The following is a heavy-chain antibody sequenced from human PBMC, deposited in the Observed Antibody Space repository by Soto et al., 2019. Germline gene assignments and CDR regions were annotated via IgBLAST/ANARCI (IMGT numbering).Heavy chain of an antibody. V-gene: IGHV4-4*02. CDR3: ARVQGLVEVVDY. CDR1: GGSISSSNW. CDR2: IYHSGST. J-gene: IGHJ4*02. Sequence: PSETLSLTCTVSGGSISSSNWWSWVRQPPGKGLEWIGEIYHSGSTNHNPSLKSRVTISVDKSKNQFSLKLSSVTAADTAVYYCARVQGLVEVVDYWGQGTLVTVSS. D-gene: IGHD6-19*01.